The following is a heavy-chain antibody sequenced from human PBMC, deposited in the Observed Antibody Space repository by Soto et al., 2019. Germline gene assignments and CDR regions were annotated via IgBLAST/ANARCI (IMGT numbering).Heavy chain of an antibody. V-gene: IGHV4-59*08. CDR2: IYYSGST. CDR3: ARHSGYEPEEFYYFDY. D-gene: IGHD5-12*01. Sequence: SETLSLTCTVSGGSISSYYWSWIRQPPGKGLEWIGYIYYSGSTNYNPSLKSRVTISVDTSKNQFSLKLSSVTAADTAVYYCARHSGYEPEEFYYFDYWGQGTLVTVSS. CDR1: GGSISSYY. J-gene: IGHJ4*02.